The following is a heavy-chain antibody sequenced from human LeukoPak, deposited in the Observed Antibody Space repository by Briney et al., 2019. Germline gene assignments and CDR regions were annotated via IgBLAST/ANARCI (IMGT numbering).Heavy chain of an antibody. V-gene: IGHV1-69*13. J-gene: IGHJ4*02. D-gene: IGHD1-26*01. Sequence: SVKVSCKASGGTFSSYAISWVRQAPGQGLEWMGGIIPIFGTANYAQKFQGRVTITADESTSTAYMELSSLRSEDTAVYYCASYTPKLSGSYSGGDYWGQGTLVTVSS. CDR3: ASYTPKLSGSYSGGDY. CDR2: IIPIFGTA. CDR1: GGTFSSYA.